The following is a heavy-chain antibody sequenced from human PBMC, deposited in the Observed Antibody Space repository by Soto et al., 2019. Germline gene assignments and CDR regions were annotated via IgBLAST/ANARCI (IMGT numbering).Heavy chain of an antibody. CDR2: ISYDGSSE. V-gene: IGHV3-30-3*01. CDR3: ARVASSAYPHDGFDI. J-gene: IGHJ3*02. CDR1: GLTFTNHA. D-gene: IGHD3-22*01. Sequence: QVQLVESGGGVVQPGRSLRLSCAASGLTFTNHAMHWVRQAPGRGLEWVAVISYDGSSEYYADSVKGRVTFSRDNSKNTLFLQMNSLRPDDTAVYYCARVASSAYPHDGFDIWGQGTRVIVSS.